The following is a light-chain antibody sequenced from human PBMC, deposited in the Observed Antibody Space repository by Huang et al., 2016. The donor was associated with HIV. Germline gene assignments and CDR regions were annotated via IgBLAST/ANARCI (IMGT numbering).Light chain of an antibody. CDR2: GAS. J-gene: IGKJ1*01. V-gene: IGKV3-20*01. CDR3: LQYGNSPRT. Sequence: EIVLTQSPGTLSLSPGERATLSCMASESVSSRYLVWYQQKPGQAPRLLIYGASSRAIGIPDRFTGSGSGTDFTLTISGLEPEDFAIYYCLQYGNSPRTFGQGTKVEF. CDR1: ESVSSRY.